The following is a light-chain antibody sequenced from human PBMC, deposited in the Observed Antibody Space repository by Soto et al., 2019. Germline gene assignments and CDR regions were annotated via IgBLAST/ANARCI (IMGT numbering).Light chain of an antibody. J-gene: IGKJ5*01. CDR2: GAS. V-gene: IGKV3-20*01. CDR1: QSLINY. CDR3: QQYSKSPIT. Sequence: IVLTQSPATLSLSPGDIATLSCIASQSLINYLAWYQHKPGQSPRFLIYGASRRATGIPDRFSGSGTGTDFTLTISRVEPEDVAIYYCQQYSKSPITFGQGTRLEIK.